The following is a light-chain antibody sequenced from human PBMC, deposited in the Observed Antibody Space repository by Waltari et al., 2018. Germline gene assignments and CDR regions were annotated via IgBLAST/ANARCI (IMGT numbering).Light chain of an antibody. CDR3: QSYDSSNLGLYV. CDR1: SGSIASNF. CDR2: ESN. J-gene: IGLJ1*01. V-gene: IGLV6-57*04. Sequence: NFILTQPHSLSESPGKTLTISCTRSSGSIASNFVQWYQQLPCSAPTIVIYESNHRPSAVPDRFSGSIDISSNSASLTISGLMIEDEADYYCQSYDSSNLGLYVFGTGTKVTVL.